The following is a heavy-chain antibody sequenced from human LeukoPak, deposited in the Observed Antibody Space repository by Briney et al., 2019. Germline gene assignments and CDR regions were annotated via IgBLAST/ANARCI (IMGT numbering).Heavy chain of an antibody. CDR1: GGSFSGYY. J-gene: IGHJ5*02. Sequence: PSETLSLTCAVYGGSFSGYYWSWIRRPPGKGLEWIGEINHSGSTNYNPSLKSRVTISVDTSKNQFSLKLSSVTAADTAGYYCARGRYDFWSGYYRVSWFDPWGQGTLVTVSS. D-gene: IGHD3-3*01. V-gene: IGHV4-34*01. CDR2: INHSGST. CDR3: ARGRYDFWSGYYRVSWFDP.